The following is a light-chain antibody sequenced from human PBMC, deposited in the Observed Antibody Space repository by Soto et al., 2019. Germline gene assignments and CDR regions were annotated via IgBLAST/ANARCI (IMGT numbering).Light chain of an antibody. CDR3: QQYNNWPPVT. J-gene: IGKJ1*01. CDR2: GPS. V-gene: IGKV3-15*01. CDR1: QSVSYY. Sequence: EIVMTQSRATLCVAPGEGSSLSCPASQSVSYYLAWYQHKPGQAPRLLXYGPSTRATGIPARFSGSGSGTELTLNVSSLQSEDFAVYHCQQYNNWPPVTFGQGTKVDIK.